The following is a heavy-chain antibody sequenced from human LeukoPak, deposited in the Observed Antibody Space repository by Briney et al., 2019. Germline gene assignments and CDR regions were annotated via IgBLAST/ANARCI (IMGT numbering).Heavy chain of an antibody. CDR3: ARRCSGYDEMDY. V-gene: IGHV1-8*01. CDR2: MNPNSGNT. J-gene: IGHJ4*02. D-gene: IGHD5-12*01. CDR1: GYTFTSYD. Sequence: ASVKVSCKASGYTFTSYDINCVRQATGQGLEWVGWMNPNSGNTGYAQKFQGRVTMTRNTSISTAYMELSSLRSEDTAAYYCARRCSGYDEMDYWGQGTLVTVSS.